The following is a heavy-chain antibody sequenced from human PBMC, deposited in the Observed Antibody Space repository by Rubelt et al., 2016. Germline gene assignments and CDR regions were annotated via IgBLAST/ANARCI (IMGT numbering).Heavy chain of an antibody. CDR1: GGSISGSNYR. CDR2: VHYDGTT. Sequence: QLQLQESGPGLVKPSETLSLTCTLSGGSISGSNYRWGWLRQPPGKGREWIGNVHYDGTTDYTPSIMSRVTISVDTSKNQFTLKVSSVTAADTAVYYCARLLSRSWQWDYWGQGALVTVSS. V-gene: IGHV4-39*01. D-gene: IGHD6-13*01. CDR3: ARLLSRSWQWDY. J-gene: IGHJ4*02.